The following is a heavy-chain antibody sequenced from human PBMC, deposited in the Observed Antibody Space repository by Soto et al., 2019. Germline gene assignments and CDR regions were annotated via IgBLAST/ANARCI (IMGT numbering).Heavy chain of an antibody. V-gene: IGHV1-3*01. CDR2: INPGNGNT. Sequence: VSVKVSCKASGYTFTSYARRWVRQAPGQRLEWMGWINPGNGNTKYSQKFQGRVTITRDTSASTAYMDLSNLRSEDTAVYYCASFDTVRVVTAMPLWGQGTMVTVSS. CDR1: GYTFTSYA. D-gene: IGHD2-21*02. J-gene: IGHJ3*01. CDR3: ASFDTVRVVTAMPL.